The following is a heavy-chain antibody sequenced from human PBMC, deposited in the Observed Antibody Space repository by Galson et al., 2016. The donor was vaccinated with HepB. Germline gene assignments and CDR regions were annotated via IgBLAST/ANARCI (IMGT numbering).Heavy chain of an antibody. CDR2: IYGYVYT. Sequence: ETLSLTCTVSGDSVSNDRWWNWVRQTPGKGLEWIGQIYGYVYTHTNYNPSLKSRVTISVDTSKLQFSLKLSSVTAADTAVYYCSLADYYDSSGNPYYYYLDVWGKGTTVTVSS. D-gene: IGHD3-22*01. CDR1: GDSVSNDRW. J-gene: IGHJ6*03. CDR3: SLADYYDSSGNPYYYYLDV. V-gene: IGHV4-4*02.